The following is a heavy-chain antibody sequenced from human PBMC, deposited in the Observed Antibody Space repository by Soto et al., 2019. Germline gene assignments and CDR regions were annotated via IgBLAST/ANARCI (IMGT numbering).Heavy chain of an antibody. CDR2: IYYSGST. J-gene: IGHJ4*02. D-gene: IGHD6-13*01. Sequence: SETLSLTCTVSGGSISSYYWSWIRQPPGKGLEWIGYIYYSGSTNYNPSLKSRVTISVDTSKNQFSLKLSSVTAADTAVYYCARGRGIAAAVDYWGQGTLVTSPQ. CDR1: GGSISSYY. CDR3: ARGRGIAAAVDY. V-gene: IGHV4-59*01.